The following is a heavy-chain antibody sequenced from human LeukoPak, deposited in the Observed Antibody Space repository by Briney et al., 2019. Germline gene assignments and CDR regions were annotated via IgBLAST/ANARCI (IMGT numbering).Heavy chain of an antibody. CDR3: ARQGSSWSQRYYYYGMDV. D-gene: IGHD6-13*01. CDR1: GYSFTSYW. Sequence: GESLKISCKGSGYSFTSYWIGWVRQMPGKGLEWMGIIYPGDSDTRYSPSFQGQVTISADKSISTAYLQWSSLKASDTAMYYCARQGSSWSQRYYYYGMDVWGQGTTATVSS. CDR2: IYPGDSDT. V-gene: IGHV5-51*01. J-gene: IGHJ6*02.